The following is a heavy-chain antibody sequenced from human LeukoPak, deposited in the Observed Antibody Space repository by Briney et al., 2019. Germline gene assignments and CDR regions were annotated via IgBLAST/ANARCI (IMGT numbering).Heavy chain of an antibody. J-gene: IGHJ4*02. CDR2: IIPIFGTA. V-gene: IGHV1-69*06. CDR3: ARVAGGRWLQLRGYFDY. CDR1: GGTFSSYA. Sequence: SVKVSCKASGGTFSSYAISWVRQAPGQGLEWMGGIIPIFGTANYAQKFQGRVTITADKSTSTAYMELSSLRSEDTAVYYCARVAGGRWLQLRGYFDYWGQGTLVTVSS. D-gene: IGHD5-24*01.